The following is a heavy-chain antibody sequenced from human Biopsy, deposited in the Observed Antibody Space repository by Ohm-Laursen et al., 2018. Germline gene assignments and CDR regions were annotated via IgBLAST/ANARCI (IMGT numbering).Heavy chain of an antibody. CDR1: GFSFYNYA. CDR3: AKGGYRTTTSCYMDVDY. D-gene: IGHD2-2*02. J-gene: IGHJ4*02. CDR2: ISGSGGST. V-gene: IGHV3-23*01. Sequence: SLRLSCSASGFSFYNYAMNWVRQAPGKGLEWVSTISGSGGSTYYADSVKGRFTISRDASKNTLYLLMNSLRAEDTAMYYCAKGGYRTTTSCYMDVDYWGQGTLITVSS.